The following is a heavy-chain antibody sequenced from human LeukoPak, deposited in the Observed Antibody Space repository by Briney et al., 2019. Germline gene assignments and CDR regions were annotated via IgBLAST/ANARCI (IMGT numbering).Heavy chain of an antibody. CDR2: IYTSGST. V-gene: IGHV4-4*07. D-gene: IGHD6-19*01. J-gene: IGHJ6*03. CDR1: GGSISSYY. Sequence: SETLSLTCTVSGGSISSYYWSWIRQPAGKGLEWIGRIYTSGSTNYNPSLKSRVTMSVDTSKNQFSLKLSSVTAADTAVYYCARDRARIAVATTGYYYYYMDVWGKGTTVTISS. CDR3: ARDRARIAVATTGYYYYYMDV.